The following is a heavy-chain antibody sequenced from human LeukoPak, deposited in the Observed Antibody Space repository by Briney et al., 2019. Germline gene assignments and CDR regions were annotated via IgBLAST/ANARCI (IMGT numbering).Heavy chain of an antibody. CDR2: IKQDGSEK. D-gene: IGHD5-18*01. V-gene: IGHV3-7*05. CDR3: ARDGYSHPHGY. J-gene: IGHJ4*02. Sequence: GGSLRLSCAASGFTFSSYWMSWVRQAPGKGLEWVANIKQDGSEKYYVDSVKGRFTISRDNGKNSLYLQMNSLRAEDTAVYYCARDGYSHPHGYWGQGTLVTVS. CDR1: GFTFSSYW.